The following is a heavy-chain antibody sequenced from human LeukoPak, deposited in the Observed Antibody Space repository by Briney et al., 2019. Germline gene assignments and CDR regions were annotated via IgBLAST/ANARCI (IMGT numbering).Heavy chain of an antibody. CDR2: ISKDGSSI. D-gene: IGHD1-26*01. J-gene: IGHJ4*02. Sequence: GGSLRLSCAASGFTFSSYWMHWVRQAPGKGLVWVSRISKDGSSIYYADSVKGRFTISRDNAKNTLYLQMNSLRAGDTAVYYCARDEVGVGATHDYWGQGTLVTVSS. CDR1: GFTFSSYW. CDR3: ARDEVGVGATHDY. V-gene: IGHV3-74*01.